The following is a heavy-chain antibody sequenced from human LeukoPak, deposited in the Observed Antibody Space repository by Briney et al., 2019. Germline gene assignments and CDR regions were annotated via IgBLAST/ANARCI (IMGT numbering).Heavy chain of an antibody. CDR2: ISPAAGTR. D-gene: IGHD6-19*01. CDR3: AKAETPNSSGWYLVDY. CDR1: GFTFSDYY. J-gene: IGHJ4*02. V-gene: IGHV3-11*01. Sequence: KAGGSLRLSCAASGFTFSDYYMIWVRQAPGKGLEWISYISPAAGTRYYADSVKGRFTLSRDNSKNSLSLQMDSLRAEDTAVYYCAKAETPNSSGWYLVDYWGQGTLVTVSS.